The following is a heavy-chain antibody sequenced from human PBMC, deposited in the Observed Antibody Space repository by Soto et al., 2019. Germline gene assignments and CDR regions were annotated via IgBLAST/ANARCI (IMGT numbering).Heavy chain of an antibody. V-gene: IGHV1-2*02. CDR2: INPNGGGT. D-gene: IGHD3-10*01. J-gene: IGHJ4*02. CDR1: GYTFTAYY. CDR3: ARAVHSRIQGVRFRVDQ. Sequence: ASVKVSCKASGYTFTAYYIHWVRQAPGQGLEWMGWINPNGGGTKYAQKFQGRVTMTRDTSINTAYMELTRLTSDDTAVYYCARAVHSRIQGVRFRVDQWGQGTLVTVSS.